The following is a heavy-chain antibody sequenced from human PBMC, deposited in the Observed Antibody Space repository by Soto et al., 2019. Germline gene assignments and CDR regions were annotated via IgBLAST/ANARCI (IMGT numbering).Heavy chain of an antibody. Sequence: LSLTCAASGFTFSSYSMNWVRQAPGKGLEWVSSISSSSSYIYYADSVKGRFTISRDNAKNSLYLQMNSLRAEDTAVYYCARVGYCSGGSCYSYYYYYMDVWGKGTTVTVSS. CDR3: ARVGYCSGGSCYSYYYYYMDV. CDR2: ISSSSSYI. D-gene: IGHD2-15*01. V-gene: IGHV3-21*01. CDR1: GFTFSSYS. J-gene: IGHJ6*03.